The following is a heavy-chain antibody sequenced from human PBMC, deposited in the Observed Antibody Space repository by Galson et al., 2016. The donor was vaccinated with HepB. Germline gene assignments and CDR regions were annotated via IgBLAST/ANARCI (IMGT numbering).Heavy chain of an antibody. V-gene: IGHV3-7*03. Sequence: SLRLSCAASGFTFSNFWMNWVRRVPGKGLEWVGNIKPDGSQMNYADSVKGRFTISRDNARNSLYLQMNSLRAEDTAIYYCEGYSDPFDIWGQGTMVTVSS. CDR1: GFTFSNFW. D-gene: IGHD3-22*01. J-gene: IGHJ3*02. CDR3: EGYSDPFDI. CDR2: IKPDGSQM.